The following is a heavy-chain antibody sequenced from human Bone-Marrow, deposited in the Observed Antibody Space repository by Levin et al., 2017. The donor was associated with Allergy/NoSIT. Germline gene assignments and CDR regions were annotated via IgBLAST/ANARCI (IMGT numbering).Heavy chain of an antibody. CDR1: GFTFSYYA. D-gene: IGHD4-17*01. Sequence: GGSLRLSCAASGFTFSYYAMHWVRQAPGKGLEWVALIAYDGYNKYYADSVKGRFTISRDNSKNTLYLRMNSLTTEDTAVYYCATDRGANGDYKTRLDYWGQGALVTVSS. CDR3: ATDRGANGDYKTRLDY. J-gene: IGHJ4*02. CDR2: IAYDGYNK. V-gene: IGHV3-30-3*01.